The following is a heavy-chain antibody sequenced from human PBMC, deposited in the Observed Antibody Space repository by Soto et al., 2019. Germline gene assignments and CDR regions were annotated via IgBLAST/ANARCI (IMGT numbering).Heavy chain of an antibody. V-gene: IGHV1-3*01. CDR1: GYTFTRYN. Sequence: ASVKVSCKTPGYTFTRYNMHRVRQAPGQRLEWMGWINAGNGNTRYSQKFQGRVTISADKFTGTAYMELTGLRSDDTAVYYCAGDPDSHYNDSHASSYPWGQGTLVTVSS. J-gene: IGHJ5*02. CDR2: INAGNGNT. CDR3: AGDPDSHYNDSHASSYP. D-gene: IGHD4-4*01.